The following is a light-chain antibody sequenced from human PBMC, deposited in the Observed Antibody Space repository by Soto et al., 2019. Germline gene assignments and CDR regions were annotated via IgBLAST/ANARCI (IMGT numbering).Light chain of an antibody. CDR3: QQYNDWPPWT. V-gene: IGKV3-15*01. CDR2: AVS. Sequence: EIVMTQSPATLSVSPGERATLSCRASQSVSSNLAWYQQKPGQAPRLLIYAVSARATGIPARSSGSGSGTEFTLTISGLQSEDFAVYYCQQYNDWPPWTFGQGTKVDIK. J-gene: IGKJ1*01. CDR1: QSVSSN.